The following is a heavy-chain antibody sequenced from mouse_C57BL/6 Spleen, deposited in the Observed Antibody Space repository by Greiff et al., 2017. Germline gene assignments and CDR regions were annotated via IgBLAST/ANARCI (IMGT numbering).Heavy chain of an antibody. CDR1: GFTFSDYG. CDR2: ISSGSSTI. Sequence: EVQVVESGGGLVKPGGSLKLSCAASGFTFSDYGMHWVRQAPEKGLEWVAYISSGSSTIYYADTVKGRFTLSRDNAKNTLFLQMTSLRSEDTAMYYCARQNYGSSYVAADWGQGTLVTVSA. D-gene: IGHD1-1*01. V-gene: IGHV5-17*01. CDR3: ARQNYGSSYVAAD. J-gene: IGHJ3*01.